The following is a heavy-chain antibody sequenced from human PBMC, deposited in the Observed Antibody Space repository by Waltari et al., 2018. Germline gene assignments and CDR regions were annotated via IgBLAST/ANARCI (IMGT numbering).Heavy chain of an antibody. V-gene: IGHV3-64D*08. CDR2: ISSNGGNT. D-gene: IGHD6-19*01. Sequence: QLVESGGGLVQPGGSLRLSCSASGFRFSKSAMHWVRQAPGKVLEYVSTISSNGGNTYYADSVKDRFTSSRNNSKNSLYLQMSNLRPEDTALYYCVKGKEVAGNDSWGQGAPVTVSS. CDR3: VKGKEVAGNDS. CDR1: GFRFSKSA. J-gene: IGHJ4*02.